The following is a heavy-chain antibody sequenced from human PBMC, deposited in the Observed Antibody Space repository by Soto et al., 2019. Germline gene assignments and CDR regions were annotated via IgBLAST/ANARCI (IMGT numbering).Heavy chain of an antibody. CDR1: GFTVSSNY. CDR3: ETGYSSGSRERGEYYYCYYYGMDV. Sequence: EVQLVESGGGLVQPGGSLRLSCAASGFTVSSNYMSWVRQAPGKGLEWVSVIYSGGSTYYADSVKGRFTISRHNSKNTVYLQMNSLRAEDTAVYYCETGYSSGSRERGEYYYCYYYGMDVWGQGTTVTVSS. J-gene: IGHJ6*02. CDR2: IYSGGST. V-gene: IGHV3-53*04. D-gene: IGHD6-25*01.